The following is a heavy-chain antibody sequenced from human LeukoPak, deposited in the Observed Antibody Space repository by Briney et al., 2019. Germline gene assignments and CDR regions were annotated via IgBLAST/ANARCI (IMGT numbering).Heavy chain of an antibody. D-gene: IGHD2-15*01. CDR1: GFTFTSYY. Sequence: WASVKVSCKAFGFTFTSYYMHWVRQAPGQGLEWMGIINPSGGSTSYAQKFQGRVTMTRDTPTSTVYMELSSLRSEDTAVYYCARDRVGRAATPEYYFDYWGQGTLVTVSS. J-gene: IGHJ4*02. CDR2: INPSGGST. V-gene: IGHV1-46*01. CDR3: ARDRVGRAATPEYYFDY.